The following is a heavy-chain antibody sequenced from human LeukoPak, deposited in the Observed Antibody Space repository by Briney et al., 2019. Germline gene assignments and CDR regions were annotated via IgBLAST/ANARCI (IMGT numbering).Heavy chain of an antibody. CDR3: ARREGYRICY. V-gene: IGHV1-69*02. Sequence: ASVKVSCTASAATFTIYNISWIRLPPGQGLEWMGRIIPILGIANYAQKFQGRVTITADKSTSTAYMELSSLRSEDTAVYYCARREGYRICYWGQGTLVTGSS. CDR2: IIPILGIA. J-gene: IGHJ4*02. D-gene: IGHD5-24*01. CDR1: AATFTIYN.